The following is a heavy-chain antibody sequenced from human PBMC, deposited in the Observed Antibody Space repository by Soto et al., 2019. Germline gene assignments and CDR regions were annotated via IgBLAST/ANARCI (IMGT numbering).Heavy chain of an antibody. V-gene: IGHV1-69*01. J-gene: IGHJ3*02. Sequence: QVLLVQSGAEVKKPGSSVKVTCKASGGTFSSYTISWVRQAPAQGLEYMGGIMPIFGTATYTQSFQDRVTITAAESTSTVYMELRRLTSDDTAVYYCTRGVTANYMGGDAFEIWGQGTMVTVSS. CDR3: TRGVTANYMGGDAFEI. CDR2: IMPIFGTA. D-gene: IGHD3-16*01. CDR1: GGTFSSYT.